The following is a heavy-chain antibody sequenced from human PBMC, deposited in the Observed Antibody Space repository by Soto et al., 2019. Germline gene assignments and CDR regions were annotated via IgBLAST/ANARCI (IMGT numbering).Heavy chain of an antibody. V-gene: IGHV6-1*01. CDR2: TYYRSKWYY. Sequence: SQTLSLTCAITGDSVSSNSAGWSWVRQSPSRGLEWLGRTYYRSKWYYEYAVSVRGRITINPDTSKNQYSLQLNSVTPEDTAVYFCARGEQYSGRIFDYWGQGTLVTVSS. CDR1: GDSVSSNSAG. D-gene: IGHD1-26*01. CDR3: ARGEQYSGRIFDY. J-gene: IGHJ4*01.